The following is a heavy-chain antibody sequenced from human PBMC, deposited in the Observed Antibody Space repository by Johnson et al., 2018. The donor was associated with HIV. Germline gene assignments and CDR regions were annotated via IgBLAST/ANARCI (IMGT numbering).Heavy chain of an antibody. D-gene: IGHD3-16*02. CDR1: GFTFSDHD. Sequence: VQLVESGGGLVHPGGSLRLSCAASGFTFSDHDMHWVRQTEGIGLEWVSAIGTIGDTYYPGSVKGRFTISRENAKNSLYLQMNSLRAEDTAVYFCARGPIADDAFDIWGQGTMVTVSS. J-gene: IGHJ3*02. V-gene: IGHV3-13*01. CDR2: IGTIGDT. CDR3: ARGPIADDAFDI.